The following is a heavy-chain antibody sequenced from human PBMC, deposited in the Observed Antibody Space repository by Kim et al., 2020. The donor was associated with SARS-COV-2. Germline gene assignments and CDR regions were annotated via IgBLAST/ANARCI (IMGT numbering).Heavy chain of an antibody. CDR3: ARGPGGGYFDL. D-gene: IGHD3-10*01. V-gene: IGHV4-59*13. CDR2: IYYSGST. Sequence: SETLSLTCTVSGGSISSYYWSWIRQPPGKGLEWIGYIYYSGSTNYNPSLKSRVTISVDTSKNQFSLKLSSVTAADTAVYYCARGPGGGYFDLWGRGTLVTVSS. CDR1: GGSISSYY. J-gene: IGHJ2*01.